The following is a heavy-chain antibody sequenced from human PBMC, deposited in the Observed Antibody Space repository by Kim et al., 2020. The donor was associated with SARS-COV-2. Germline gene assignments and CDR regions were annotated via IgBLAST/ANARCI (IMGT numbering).Heavy chain of an antibody. CDR1: GFTFSDYY. CDR3: ARETLRGVIITGYDY. D-gene: IGHD3-10*01. J-gene: IGHJ4*02. CDR2: ISSSSSYT. Sequence: GGSLRLSCAASGFTFSDYYMSWIRQAPGKGLEWVSYISSSSSYTNYADSVKGRFTISRDNAKNSLYLQMNSLRAEDTAVYYCARETLRGVIITGYDYWGQGTLVTVSS. V-gene: IGHV3-11*06.